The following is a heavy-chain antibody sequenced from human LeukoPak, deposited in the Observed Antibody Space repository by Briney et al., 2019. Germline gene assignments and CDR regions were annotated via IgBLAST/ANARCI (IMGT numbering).Heavy chain of an antibody. CDR3: AGGTGFIIKD. V-gene: IGHV3-7*03. Sequence: GGSLRLSCAASGFTFSLYWMNWVRRAPGKGLEWVANIKQDGSEKNYVDSVKGRFTISGDNAKNSLYLQMNNLRVEDTAMYYCAGGTGFIIKDWGQGTLVTVSS. D-gene: IGHD3-9*01. CDR2: IKQDGSEK. J-gene: IGHJ4*02. CDR1: GFTFSLYW.